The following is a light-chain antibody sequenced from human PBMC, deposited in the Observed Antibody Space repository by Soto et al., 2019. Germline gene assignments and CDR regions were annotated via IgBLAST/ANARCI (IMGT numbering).Light chain of an antibody. V-gene: IGLV2-14*01. Sequence: QSVLTQPASVSGSPGQSITISCTGTSSDVGGYKFVSWYQQHPGTAPKPIIYEVSNRPSGVSHRFSGSKSGNTATLTISGLQAEDEADYYCSSYTSTSAYVFGTGTKLTVL. J-gene: IGLJ1*01. CDR2: EVS. CDR1: SSDVGGYKF. CDR3: SSYTSTSAYV.